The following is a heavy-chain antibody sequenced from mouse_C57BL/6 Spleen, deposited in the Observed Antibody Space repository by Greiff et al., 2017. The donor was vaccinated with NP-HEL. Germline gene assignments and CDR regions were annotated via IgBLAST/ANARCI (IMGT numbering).Heavy chain of an antibody. Sequence: EVQGVESGGGLVQPGGSLKLSCAASGFTFSDYYMYWVRQTPEKRLEWVAYISNGGGSTYYPDTVKGRFTISRDNAKNTLYLQMSRLKSEDTAMYYCARQRGNRYFDVWGTGTTVTVSS. J-gene: IGHJ1*03. CDR3: ARQRGNRYFDV. V-gene: IGHV5-12*01. CDR2: ISNGGGST. D-gene: IGHD2-1*01. CDR1: GFTFSDYY.